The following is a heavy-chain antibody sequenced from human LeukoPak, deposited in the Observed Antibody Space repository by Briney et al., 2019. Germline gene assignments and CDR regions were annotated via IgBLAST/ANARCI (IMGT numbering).Heavy chain of an antibody. J-gene: IGHJ4*02. V-gene: IGHV1-2*02. CDR3: ARAAVAGDFDY. Sequence: GASVKVSCKASEYSFTDYYVHWVRQAPGQGLEWMGWVNPNSGGTKYAQKFQGRVTMTRDTSISTAYMELSRLRSDDTVVYYCARAAVAGDFDYWGQGTLVTVSS. CDR1: EYSFTDYY. D-gene: IGHD6-19*01. CDR2: VNPNSGGT.